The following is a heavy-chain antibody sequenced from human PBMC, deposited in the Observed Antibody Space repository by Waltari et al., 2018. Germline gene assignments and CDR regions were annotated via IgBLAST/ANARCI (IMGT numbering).Heavy chain of an antibody. Sequence: QVQLVQSGAEVKKPGASVKVSCKVSGYTLTELSMHWVRPAPGKGIEWMGGFDPEDGEKIYAQKFQGRVTMTEDTSTDTAYMELSSLRSEDTAVYYCATSIGGVVIEYYFDYWGQGTLVTVSS. J-gene: IGHJ4*02. CDR2: FDPEDGEK. D-gene: IGHD3-3*01. CDR3: ATSIGGVVIEYYFDY. V-gene: IGHV1-24*01. CDR1: GYTLTELS.